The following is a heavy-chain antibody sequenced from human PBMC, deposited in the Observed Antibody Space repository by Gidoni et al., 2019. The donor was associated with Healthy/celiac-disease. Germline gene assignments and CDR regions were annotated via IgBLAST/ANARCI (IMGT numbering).Heavy chain of an antibody. CDR1: GFTFSSYA. CDR2: IRGSGGST. V-gene: IGHV3-23*04. J-gene: IGHJ5*02. Sequence: EVQLVESGGGLVQPGGSLRLSCAASGFTFSSYAMSWVRQAPGKGLEWVSAIRGSGGSTYHADSVKGRFTISRDNSKNTLYLQMNSLRAEDTAVYYCAKVEGERRRFDPWGQGTLVTVSS. CDR3: AKVEGERRRFDP. D-gene: IGHD3-16*01.